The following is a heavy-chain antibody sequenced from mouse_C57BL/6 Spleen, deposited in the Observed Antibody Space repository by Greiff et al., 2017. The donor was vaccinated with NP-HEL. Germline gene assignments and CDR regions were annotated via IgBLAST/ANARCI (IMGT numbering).Heavy chain of an antibody. CDR1: GFNITNTY. Sequence: EVMLVESVAELVRPGASVKLSCTASGFNITNTYMHWVKQRPEQGLEWIGRIDPANGNTNYAPKFQGKATITADTSSNTAYLQLSSLTAEDTAIYYCARANWDEGGFDYWGQGTTLTVSS. CDR2: IDPANGNT. D-gene: IGHD4-1*01. J-gene: IGHJ2*01. V-gene: IGHV14-3*01. CDR3: ARANWDEGGFDY.